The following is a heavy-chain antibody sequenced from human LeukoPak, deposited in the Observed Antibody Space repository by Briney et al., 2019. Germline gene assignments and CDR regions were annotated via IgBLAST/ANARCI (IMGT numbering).Heavy chain of an antibody. CDR1: GGSFSAYY. J-gene: IGHJ2*01. D-gene: IGHD4-17*01. Sequence: SETLSLTCAVYGGSFSAYYWSWIRQPPGKGLEWIGEINHSGSTNCNPSLKSRVTISVDTSKNQFSLKLSSVTAADTAVYYCARGYGDYINWYFDLWGRGTLVTVSS. V-gene: IGHV4-34*01. CDR3: ARGYGDYINWYFDL. CDR2: INHSGST.